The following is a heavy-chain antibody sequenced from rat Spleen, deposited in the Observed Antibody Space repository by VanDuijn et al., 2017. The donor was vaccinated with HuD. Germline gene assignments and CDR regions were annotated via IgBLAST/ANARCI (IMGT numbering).Heavy chain of an antibody. D-gene: IGHD1-2*01. Sequence: EVQLVESGGGLVQPGRSLKLSCVASGFTFSNYDMAWVRQAPTKGLEWVASINARNTNTYYRDSVKGRFTFSRDNAKSTLYLQMDSLRSEDTATYYCTRHPIAAIYYFDYWGQGVMVTVSS. J-gene: IGHJ2*01. CDR1: GFTFSNYD. V-gene: IGHV5S23*01. CDR3: TRHPIAAIYYFDY. CDR2: INARNTNT.